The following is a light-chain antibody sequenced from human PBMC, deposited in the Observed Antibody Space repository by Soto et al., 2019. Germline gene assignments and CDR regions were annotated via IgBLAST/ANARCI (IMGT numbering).Light chain of an antibody. Sequence: EMALTQSPGTLSLSPGERATLSCRASQSVRNNYLAWYQQRPGQAPRLLIYAASSRATGIPDRFSGSGSGTDFTLTISRLEPEDFAVYYCQQYGTSPRTFGQGTKVEIK. CDR1: QSVRNNY. J-gene: IGKJ1*01. CDR2: AAS. CDR3: QQYGTSPRT. V-gene: IGKV3-20*01.